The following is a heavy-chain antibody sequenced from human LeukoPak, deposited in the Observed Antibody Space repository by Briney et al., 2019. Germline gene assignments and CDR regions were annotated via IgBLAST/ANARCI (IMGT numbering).Heavy chain of an antibody. CDR1: GYTFTSYG. CDR2: IGAYNGNT. J-gene: IGHJ4*02. CDR3: ARWGRVYSGYDSVDY. Sequence: ASVKVSCKASGYTFTSYGISWVRQAPGQGLEWMGWIGAYNGNTNYAQKLQGRVTMTTDTSTSTAYMELRSLRSDDTAVYYCARWGRVYSGYDSVDYWGQGTLVTVSS. D-gene: IGHD5-12*01. V-gene: IGHV1-18*01.